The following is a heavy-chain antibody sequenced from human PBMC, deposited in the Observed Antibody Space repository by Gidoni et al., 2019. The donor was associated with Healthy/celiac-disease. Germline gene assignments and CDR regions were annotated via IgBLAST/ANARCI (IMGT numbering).Heavy chain of an antibody. J-gene: IGHJ4*02. V-gene: IGHV1-2*02. D-gene: IGHD3-22*01. CDR1: GYTFTGYY. CDR3: ARDEQVRYYYDSSGYYYPPLDY. CDR2: INPNSGGT. Sequence: QVQLVQSGAEVKKPGASVKVSCKASGYTFTGYYMHWVRQAPGQGLEWMGWINPNSGGTNYAQKFQGRVTMTRDTSISTAYMELSRLRSDDTAVYYCARDEQVRYYYDSSGYYYPPLDYWGQGTLVTVSS.